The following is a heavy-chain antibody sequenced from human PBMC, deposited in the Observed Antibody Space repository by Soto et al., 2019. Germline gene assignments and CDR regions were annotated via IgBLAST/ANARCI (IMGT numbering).Heavy chain of an antibody. CDR2: TYYRSNWRH. CDR1: GDRASGTTAA. V-gene: IGHV6-1*01. D-gene: IGHD6-19*01. J-gene: IGHJ4*02. CDR3: ASGVAGRGFDL. Sequence: PSQTLSLSCAFSGDRASGTTAAWGWIRWSPSRGLECLGRTYYRSNWRHDLAVSVKSRITVNPETSNSRSSLQLNSVTPDGTAVYYCASGVAGRGFDLSGQGTLVTVSS.